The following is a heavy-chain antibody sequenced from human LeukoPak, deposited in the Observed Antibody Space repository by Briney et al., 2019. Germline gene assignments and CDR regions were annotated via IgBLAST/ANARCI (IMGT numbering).Heavy chain of an antibody. D-gene: IGHD3-22*01. J-gene: IGHJ5*02. CDR2: ISGSGGST. CDR1: GFTFSSYA. Sequence: GGSLRLSCAASGFTFSSYAMSWARQAPGKGLEWVSAISGSGGSTYYADSVKGRFTISRDKSKNTLYLQMNSLRAEDTAVYYCAKALRRYDSSGYYYDWFDPWGQGTLVTVSS. CDR3: AKALRRYDSSGYYYDWFDP. V-gene: IGHV3-23*01.